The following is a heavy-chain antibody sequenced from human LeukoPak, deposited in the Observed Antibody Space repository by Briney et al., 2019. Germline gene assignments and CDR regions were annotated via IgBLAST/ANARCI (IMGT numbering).Heavy chain of an antibody. CDR2: FDPEDGET. CDR3: ATDSSSGYYYY. V-gene: IGHV1-24*01. CDR1: GYTLTQLS. Sequence: ASVKLSCKVSGYTLTQLSMHWVRQAPGKGLEWMGGFDPEDGETIYAQKFQGRVTMTEDKSTDTVYMELSSLRSEDTAVYYCATDSSSGYYYYWGQGTLVTVSS. D-gene: IGHD3-22*01. J-gene: IGHJ4*02.